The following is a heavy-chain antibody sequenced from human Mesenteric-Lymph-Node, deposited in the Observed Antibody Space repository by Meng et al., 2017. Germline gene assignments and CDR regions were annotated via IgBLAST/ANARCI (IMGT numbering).Heavy chain of an antibody. J-gene: IGHJ4*02. Sequence: GGSLRLSCAASGFTVSSNYMSWVRQAPGKGLEWVSVIYSGGSTYYADSVKGRFTISRDNSKNTLYLQMNSLRAEDTAVYYCARDRDGEMATGIDYWGQGTLVTVSS. D-gene: IGHD5-24*01. V-gene: IGHV3-66*01. CDR3: ARDRDGEMATGIDY. CDR2: IYSGGST. CDR1: GFTVSSNY.